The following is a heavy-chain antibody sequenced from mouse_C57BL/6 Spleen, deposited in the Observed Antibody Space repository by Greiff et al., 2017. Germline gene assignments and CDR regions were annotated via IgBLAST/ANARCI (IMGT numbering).Heavy chain of an antibody. V-gene: IGHV1-54*01. CDR1: GYAFTNYL. CDR3: ARRGRPDYAMDY. D-gene: IGHD2-12*01. J-gene: IGHJ4*01. CDR2: INPGSGGT. Sequence: QVHVKQSGAELVRPGTSVKVSCKASGYAFTNYLIEWVKQRPGQGLEWIGVINPGSGGTNYNEKFKGKATLTADKSSSTAYLQLSSLTSEDSAVYFCARRGRPDYAMDYWGQGTSVTVSS.